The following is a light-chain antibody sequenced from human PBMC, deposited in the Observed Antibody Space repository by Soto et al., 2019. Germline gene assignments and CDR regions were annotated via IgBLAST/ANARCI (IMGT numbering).Light chain of an antibody. CDR3: QQYNYWPFS. CDR2: SAS. CDR1: QALSNY. V-gene: IGKV1-9*01. J-gene: IGKJ5*01. Sequence: DVQLPQSTSVLSASVGDTVTITCRASQALSNYLAWYQQKPGKAPDLLIYSASTLQSGVPSRFSGSGSETEFSLTISGLQSEDSAVYFCQQYNYWPFSFCQGRRLEIK.